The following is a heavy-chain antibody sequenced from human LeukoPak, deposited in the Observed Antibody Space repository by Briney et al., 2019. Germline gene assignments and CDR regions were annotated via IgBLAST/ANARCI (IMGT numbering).Heavy chain of an antibody. CDR3: ARGLLRVAAAGNNWFDP. Sequence: GESLQISSQTSGYNFPNYWMSWARRSPGEGGVWLATIYLDGSRAYYLASVKGRFTISRDNTKNTLYLQMNSLRAEDTAVYYCARGLLRVAAAGNNWFDPWGQGTLVTVSS. CDR1: GYNFPNYW. D-gene: IGHD6-13*01. CDR2: IYLDGSRA. J-gene: IGHJ5*02. V-gene: IGHV3-7*03.